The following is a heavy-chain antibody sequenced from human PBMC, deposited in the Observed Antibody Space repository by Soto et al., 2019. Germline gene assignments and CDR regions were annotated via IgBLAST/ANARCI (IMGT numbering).Heavy chain of an antibody. D-gene: IGHD3-22*01. CDR3: ARQNYYDSSGYLNY. Sequence: PGGSLRLSCAASGFTFSSYSMNWGRQAPGKGLEWVSYISSSDTTIYYADSVKGRFTISRDNAKNSLYLQWSSLKASDTDMHYCARQNYYDSSGYLNYWGQGTLVTVSS. CDR1: GFTFSSYS. CDR2: ISSSDTTI. J-gene: IGHJ4*02. V-gene: IGHV3-48*01.